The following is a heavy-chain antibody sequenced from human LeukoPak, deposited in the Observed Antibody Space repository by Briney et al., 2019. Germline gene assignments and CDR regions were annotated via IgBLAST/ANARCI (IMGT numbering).Heavy chain of an antibody. CDR2: IYSGGTT. J-gene: IGHJ4*02. D-gene: IGHD2-15*01. Sequence: SETLSLTCSVPGGSISSDSYYWGWIRQPPGKGLEWIGSIYSGGTTYYNPSLKSRVTISVDTSKNQFSLKLTSVNAADAAAYYCARHSRNCSGGYCYLYYWGQGTLVTVSS. V-gene: IGHV4-39*01. CDR3: ARHSRNCSGGYCYLYY. CDR1: GGSISSDSYY.